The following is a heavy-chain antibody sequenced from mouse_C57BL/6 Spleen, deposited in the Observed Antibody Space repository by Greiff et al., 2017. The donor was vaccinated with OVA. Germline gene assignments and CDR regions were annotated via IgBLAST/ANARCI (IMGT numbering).Heavy chain of an antibody. CDR1: GYTFTSYW. J-gene: IGHJ3*01. D-gene: IGHD4-1*01. CDR3: ATGAWFAY. Sequence: QVQLQQPGAELVKPGASVKLSCKASGYTFTSYWMQWVKQRPGQGLEWIGEIDPSDSYTNYNQKFKGKATLTVDTSSSTAYMQSSSLTSEDSAVYYCATGAWFAYWGQGTLVTVSA. V-gene: IGHV1-50*01. CDR2: IDPSDSYT.